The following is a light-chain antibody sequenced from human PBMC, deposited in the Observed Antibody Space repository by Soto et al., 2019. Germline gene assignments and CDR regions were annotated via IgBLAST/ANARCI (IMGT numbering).Light chain of an antibody. V-gene: IGKV3-20*01. CDR1: QSVSNNY. J-gene: IGKJ1*01. CDR2: GAS. CDR3: PQYGCSGT. Sequence: EIVLTQSPGSLSLSPGGRATLSCRASQSVSNNYFAWYQQKPGQAPRLLIYGASNRTTGIPDRFSGSGSGAEFTHNISRLDREGVAVYYCPQYGCSGTVGQGTKADSK.